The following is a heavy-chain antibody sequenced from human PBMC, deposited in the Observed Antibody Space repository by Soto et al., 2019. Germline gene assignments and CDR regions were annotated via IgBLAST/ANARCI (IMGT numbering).Heavy chain of an antibody. CDR2: ISSSSSYI. CDR1: GFTFSSYS. D-gene: IGHD2-2*02. J-gene: IGHJ6*02. Sequence: PGGSLRLSCAASGFTFSSYSMNWVRQAPGKGLEWVSSISSSSSYIYYADSVKGRFTISRDNAKNSLYLQMNSLRAEDTAVYYCARSCSSTSCYIEGWAAYYYYYGMDVWGQGTTVTVSS. CDR3: ARSCSSTSCYIEGWAAYYYYYGMDV. V-gene: IGHV3-21*01.